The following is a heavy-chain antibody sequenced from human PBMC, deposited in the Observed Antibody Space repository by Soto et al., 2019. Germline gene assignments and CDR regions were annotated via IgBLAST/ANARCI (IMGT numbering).Heavy chain of an antibody. Sequence: EVQLVESGGGLVQPGRSLRLSCAASGFRFDDYGMHWVRQVPWKGLEWGSGISYYSGSIGYADDVNGRFTISRDNAKNSLCMQMNSLRTEDTSLYYCAKSMGGTANDMDVWGQVTTVTVYS. J-gene: IGHJ6*02. V-gene: IGHV3-9*01. CDR2: ISYYSGSI. CDR1: GFRFDDYG. D-gene: IGHD2-15*01. CDR3: AKSMGGTANDMDV.